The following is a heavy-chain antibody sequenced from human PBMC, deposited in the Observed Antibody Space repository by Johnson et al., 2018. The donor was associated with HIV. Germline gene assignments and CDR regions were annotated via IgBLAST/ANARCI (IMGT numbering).Heavy chain of an antibody. CDR1: GFTVSSNY. Sequence: VQLVESGGGLVQPGGSLGLSCAASGFTVSSNYMNWVRQAPGKGLEWVSIIYSGGSTYYADSVKGRFTISRDSSKNTVYLQMNNLRAEDTAVYNCARGVRGVIIDWGQVTMVAVSS. J-gene: IGHJ3*01. D-gene: IGHD3-10*01. V-gene: IGHV3-66*01. CDR2: IYSGGST. CDR3: ARGVRGVIID.